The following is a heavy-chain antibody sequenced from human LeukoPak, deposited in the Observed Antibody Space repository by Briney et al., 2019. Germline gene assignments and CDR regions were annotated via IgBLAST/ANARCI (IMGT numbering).Heavy chain of an antibody. Sequence: GGSLRLSCAASGFTFRTHTMHWVRQAPGKGLEWVAVISYDGSNKYYTDSVKGRFTISRDDSKNMVYLEMNSLTAEDTAVYYCARAPNRAYVLLDYWGQGTLVTVSS. J-gene: IGHJ4*02. D-gene: IGHD3-16*01. V-gene: IGHV3-30-3*01. CDR2: ISYDGSNK. CDR1: GFTFRTHT. CDR3: ARAPNRAYVLLDY.